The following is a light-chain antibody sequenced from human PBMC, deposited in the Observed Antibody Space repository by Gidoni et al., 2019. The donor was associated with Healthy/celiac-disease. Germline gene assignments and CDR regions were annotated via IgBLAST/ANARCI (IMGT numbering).Light chain of an antibody. CDR3: QQSYSTPPWT. CDR1: QSISSY. V-gene: IGKV1-39*01. J-gene: IGKJ1*01. CDR2: AAS. Sequence: DSQMTQSPSSLSASVGDRVTITCRASQSISSYLNWYQQKPGKAPKLLIYAASSLQSGVPSRFSGSGSRTDFTLTISSLQPEDFATYYCQQSYSTPPWTFGQGTKVEIK.